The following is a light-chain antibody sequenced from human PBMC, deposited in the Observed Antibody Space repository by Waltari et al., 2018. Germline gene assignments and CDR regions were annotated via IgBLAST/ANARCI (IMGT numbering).Light chain of an antibody. CDR2: VNN. V-gene: IGLV1-40*01. CDR1: SSNIGADYD. J-gene: IGLJ2*01. Sequence: QSVLTQPPSVSGAPGQRVTISCTGNSSNIGADYDVRWYQQVPGTAPKLLMYVNNNRAAGVPARFSGSKSGTSASLAITGLQAEDEADYYCQSYDYSLRAAVFGGGTKLTVL. CDR3: QSYDYSLRAAV.